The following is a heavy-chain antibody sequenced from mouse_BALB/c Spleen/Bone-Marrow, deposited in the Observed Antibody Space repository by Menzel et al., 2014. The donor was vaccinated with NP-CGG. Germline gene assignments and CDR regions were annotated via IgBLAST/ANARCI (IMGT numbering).Heavy chain of an antibody. CDR2: INPSNGRT. Sequence: QVHVKQSGAELVKPGASVKLSCKTSGYTFXSYWIHWVKQRPGQGLEWIGEINPSNGRTSYNEKFKSKATLAVDTSSSTAYMQLSSLTSEDSAVYYCARANFGNYGVYWGQGSTLTVSS. V-gene: IGHV1S81*02. J-gene: IGHJ2*01. D-gene: IGHD2-1*01. CDR3: ARANFGNYGVY. CDR1: GYTFXSYW.